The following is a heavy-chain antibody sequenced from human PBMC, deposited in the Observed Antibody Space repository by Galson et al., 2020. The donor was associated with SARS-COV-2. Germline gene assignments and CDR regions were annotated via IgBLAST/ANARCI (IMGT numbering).Heavy chain of an antibody. Sequence: GESPKIYCTASGFTFGDYAMSWFRQAPGKGLEWVGFIRSKAYGGTTEYAASVKGRFTIPRDDSKSIAYLQMNSLKTEDTAVYYCTRRTQYGYLYCSFDDWVQGSLVTVSS. CDR1: GFTFGDYA. D-gene: IGHD2-15*01. J-gene: IGHJ4*02. V-gene: IGHV3-49*03. CDR3: TRRTQYGYLYCSFDD. CDR2: IRSKAYGGTT.